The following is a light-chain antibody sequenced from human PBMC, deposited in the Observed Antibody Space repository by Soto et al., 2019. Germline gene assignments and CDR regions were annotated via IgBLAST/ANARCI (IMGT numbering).Light chain of an antibody. CDR2: EVS. V-gene: IGLV2-8*01. J-gene: IGLJ1*01. Sequence: QSALTQPPSASGSPGQSVTISCTGTSSDVGAYNFVSWYQQHPGKAPKLMIYEVSNRPSGVPDRFSGSKSGNTASLTVSGLQDEDEDYYYCSSFAGISTVFGTGTKLTVL. CDR3: SSFAGISTV. CDR1: SSDVGAYNF.